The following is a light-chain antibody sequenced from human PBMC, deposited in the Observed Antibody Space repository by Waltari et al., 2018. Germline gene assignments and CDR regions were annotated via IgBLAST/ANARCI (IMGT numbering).Light chain of an antibody. CDR1: RDINNY. Sequence: DIQMTQTPSSLSASVVDIGTITCQASRDINNYLKWYQQKPGKAPQLLIYSASSLQRGVPSRFSGRGSGTEFSLTISGLQPDDFATYYCQESYSSPPSTFGQGTKVDIK. CDR2: SAS. V-gene: IGKV1-39*01. J-gene: IGKJ1*01. CDR3: QESYSSPPST.